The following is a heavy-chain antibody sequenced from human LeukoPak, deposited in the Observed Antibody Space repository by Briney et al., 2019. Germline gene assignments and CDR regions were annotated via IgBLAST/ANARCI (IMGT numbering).Heavy chain of an antibody. J-gene: IGHJ5*02. Sequence: SETLSLTCTVSGGSIGSYYWSWIRQPPGKGLEWIGCIYYGGSTNYNPSLKSRVIISVDMSKNQFSLKLSSVTAADTAVYYCARHAIVGATFNWFDPWGQGTLVTVSS. D-gene: IGHD1-26*01. CDR2: IYYGGST. CDR1: GGSIGSYY. CDR3: ARHAIVGATFNWFDP. V-gene: IGHV4-59*08.